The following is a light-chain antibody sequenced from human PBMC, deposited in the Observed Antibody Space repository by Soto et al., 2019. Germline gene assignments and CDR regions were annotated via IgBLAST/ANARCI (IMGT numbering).Light chain of an antibody. V-gene: IGKV3-11*01. CDR2: DAS. J-gene: IGKJ1*01. CDR3: QQRSNWPRT. CDR1: QSVSSY. Sequence: EIVLTQSPDALSLSPGERDTLSCRASQSVSSYLAWYQQKPGQAPRLLIYDASNRATGIPARFSGSGSGTDFTLTISSLEPEDFAVYYCQQRSNWPRTFGQGTKV.